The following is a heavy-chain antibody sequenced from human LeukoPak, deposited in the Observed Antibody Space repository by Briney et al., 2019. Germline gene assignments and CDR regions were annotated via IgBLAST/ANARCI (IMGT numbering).Heavy chain of an antibody. Sequence: GGSLRLSCTASGFTFCDSAMSWVRQAPGKGLEWVGFIRSKAYGGTTEYAASVKGRFTISRDDSKAIAYLQMNSLKTEDTAVYYCSREVVAATHWFDPWGQGTLVTVSS. CDR3: SREVVAATHWFDP. D-gene: IGHD3-22*01. J-gene: IGHJ5*02. V-gene: IGHV3-49*04. CDR1: GFTFCDSA. CDR2: IRSKAYGGTT.